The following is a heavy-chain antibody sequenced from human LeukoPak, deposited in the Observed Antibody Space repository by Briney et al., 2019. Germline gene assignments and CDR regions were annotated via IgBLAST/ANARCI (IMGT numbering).Heavy chain of an antibody. Sequence: PGGSLRLSCAASGFTFSSYSMNWVRQAPGKGLEWVSCISGAGTDINYADSVKGRFTISRDNAENSVYLQMNSLRDEDTAVYYCARDQGHYYYYMDVWGKGTTVTVSS. CDR3: ARDQGHYYYYMDV. CDR2: ISGAGTDI. CDR1: GFTFSSYS. J-gene: IGHJ6*03. V-gene: IGHV3-48*02.